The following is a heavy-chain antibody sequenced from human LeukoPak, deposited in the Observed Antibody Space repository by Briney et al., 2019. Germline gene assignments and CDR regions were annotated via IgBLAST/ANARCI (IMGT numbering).Heavy chain of an antibody. D-gene: IGHD1-26*01. CDR1: GFTFSSYA. CDR2: ISGSGGST. V-gene: IGHV3-23*01. J-gene: IGHJ4*02. Sequence: GGSLRLSCAASGFTFSSYAMSWVRQAPGKGLEWVSAISGSGGSTYYADSVKGRFTISRDNSKNTLYLQMNSLRAKDTAVYYCAKDNIVGATTNVDYWGQGTLVTVSS. CDR3: AKDNIVGATTNVDY.